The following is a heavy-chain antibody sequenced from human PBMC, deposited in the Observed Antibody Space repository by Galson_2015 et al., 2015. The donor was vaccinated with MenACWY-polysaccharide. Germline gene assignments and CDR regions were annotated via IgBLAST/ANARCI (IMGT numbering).Heavy chain of an antibody. Sequence: SLRLSCAASGFTFSTYWMHWVRQAPGKGLEWVSTMSGRRGYTYYADSVKGRFTISRDNSKNTLYLQMNSLRAEDTALYYCARGYSAYDWGQGTLVTVSA. J-gene: IGHJ4*02. D-gene: IGHD5-12*01. V-gene: IGHV3-23*01. CDR2: MSGRRGYT. CDR3: ARGYSAYD. CDR1: GFTFSTYW.